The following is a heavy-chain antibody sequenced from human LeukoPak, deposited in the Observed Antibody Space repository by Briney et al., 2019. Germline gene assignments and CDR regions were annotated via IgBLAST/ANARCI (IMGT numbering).Heavy chain of an antibody. Sequence: GGSLRLSCSASGFTFSGYAMNWVRQAPGKGLEWVSHIYSSDTTYADSVKGRFTISRDNAKNSLYLQMNSLRDEDTAVYYCARDLHYAFDIWGQGTMVTASS. CDR1: GFTFSGYA. CDR2: IYSSDTT. CDR3: ARDLHYAFDI. D-gene: IGHD3-10*01. V-gene: IGHV3-48*02. J-gene: IGHJ3*02.